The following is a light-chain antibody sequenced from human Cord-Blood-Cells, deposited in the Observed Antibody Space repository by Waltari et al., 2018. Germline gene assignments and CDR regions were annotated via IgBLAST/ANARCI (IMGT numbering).Light chain of an antibody. J-gene: IGLJ2*01. CDR1: SSDVGSYNL. CDR3: SSYTSSSTVV. Sequence: QSALTQPASVSGSPGQSITLSCTGTSSDVGSYNLVSWYQQHPGKAPKLMIYDVSNRPSGVSNRFSGSKSGNTASLTISGLQAEDEADYYCSSYTSSSTVVFGGGTKLTVL. V-gene: IGLV2-14*02. CDR2: DVS.